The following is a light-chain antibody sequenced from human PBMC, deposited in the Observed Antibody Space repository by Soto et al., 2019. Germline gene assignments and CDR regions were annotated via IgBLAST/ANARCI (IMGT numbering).Light chain of an antibody. V-gene: IGKV3-15*01. CDR2: GAS. J-gene: IGKJ5*01. Sequence: EFVLTQSPRTLSLSPGERATLSCRASQSVYSNFIAWYQPKPGQAPRLLIYGASTRATGIPARFSGSGSGTEFTLTISSLQSEDFAVYYCQQYNNWPITFGQGTRLEIK. CDR1: QSVYSN. CDR3: QQYNNWPIT.